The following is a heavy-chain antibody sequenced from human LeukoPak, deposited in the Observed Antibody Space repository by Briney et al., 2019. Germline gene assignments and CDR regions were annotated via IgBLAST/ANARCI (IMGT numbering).Heavy chain of an antibody. Sequence: ASVKVSCKTSGYTFSNYGIGWVRQAPGQGLEWMGWISGYNGDTNYAQNVQGRVTMTIDTSTTTAYMELNNLRSDDTAIYYCARDRHPTVRGWFDPWGQGALVTVSS. D-gene: IGHD3-10*01. V-gene: IGHV1-18*01. CDR3: ARDRHPTVRGWFDP. CDR2: ISGYNGDT. J-gene: IGHJ5*02. CDR1: GYTFSNYG.